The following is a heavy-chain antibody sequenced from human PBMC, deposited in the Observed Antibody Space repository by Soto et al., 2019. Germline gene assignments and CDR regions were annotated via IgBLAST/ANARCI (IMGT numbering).Heavy chain of an antibody. D-gene: IGHD2-15*01. Sequence: LEILSLTCAVSGDSIISSSWWGWIRQPPGKGMKWIGYIYYSGSTYYNPYLKSRVTMSVDTSKNQFSLKLSSVTAVDTAVYYCARAGCSGGSCYSFYYYYYGMDVWGQGTTVTVSS. CDR1: GDSIISSSW. J-gene: IGHJ6*02. CDR3: ARAGCSGGSCYSFYYYYYGMDV. V-gene: IGHV4-28*03. CDR2: IYYSGST.